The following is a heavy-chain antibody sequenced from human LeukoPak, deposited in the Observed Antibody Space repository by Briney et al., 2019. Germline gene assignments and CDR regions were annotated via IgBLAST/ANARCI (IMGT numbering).Heavy chain of an antibody. CDR2: IRCGGGSA. CDR3: ARDPNGDYIGAFDM. V-gene: IGHV3-23*01. D-gene: IGHD4-17*01. J-gene: IGHJ3*02. Sequence: GGSLRLSCTASGFTFSAYAMMWVRQAPGKGSEWVSAIRCGGGSAFYADSVKGRFTISGDNSKYTLFLQMNSLRAEDTAVYYCARDPNGDYIGAFDMWGPGTMVTVSS. CDR1: GFTFSAYA.